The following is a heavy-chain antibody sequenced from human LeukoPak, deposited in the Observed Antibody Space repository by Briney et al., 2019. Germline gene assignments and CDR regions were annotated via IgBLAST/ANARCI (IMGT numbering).Heavy chain of an antibody. V-gene: IGHV3-23*01. Sequence: GGSPRLSCAASGFTFSTCAINWVRQAPGKGLEWVSAISGSGSKTFYADSVKGRFTISRDNPKNTLYLQMNSLRPEDTAVYYCVKEPRGYSFSFDIWGQGATVTVSS. J-gene: IGHJ3*02. D-gene: IGHD5-18*01. CDR2: ISGSGSKT. CDR3: VKEPRGYSFSFDI. CDR1: GFTFSTCA.